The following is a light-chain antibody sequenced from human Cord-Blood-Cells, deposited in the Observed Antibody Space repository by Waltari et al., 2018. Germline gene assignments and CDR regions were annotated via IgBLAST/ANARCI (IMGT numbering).Light chain of an antibody. V-gene: IGLV1-51*01. Sequence: QSVLTQPPSVSAAPGQKVTISCSGSSSKLLIYDNNKRPSGIPDRFSGSKSGTSATLGITGLQTGDEADYYCGTWDSSLSAGVFGTGTKVTVL. CDR2: DNN. J-gene: IGLJ1*01. CDR3: GTWDSSLSAGV. CDR1: SS.